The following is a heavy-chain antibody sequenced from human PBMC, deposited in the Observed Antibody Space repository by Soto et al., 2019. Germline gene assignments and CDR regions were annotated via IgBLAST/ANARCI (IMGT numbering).Heavy chain of an antibody. J-gene: IGHJ4*02. D-gene: IGHD6-19*01. Sequence: GGSLRLSCAASGFTFSNYCMGWVRQAPGKGLEWVSSISSSSNYIYYADLVKGRFTISRDNARNSLYLQMNSLRAEDTAVYYCARGHYSSGWYLGVGFFDYWGQGILVTVSS. CDR3: ARGHYSSGWYLGVGFFDY. CDR2: ISSSSNYI. CDR1: GFTFSNYC. V-gene: IGHV3-21*01.